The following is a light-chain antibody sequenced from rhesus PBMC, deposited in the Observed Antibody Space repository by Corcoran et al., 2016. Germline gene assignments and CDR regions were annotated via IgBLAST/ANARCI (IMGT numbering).Light chain of an antibody. CDR1: QTISSY. J-gene: IGKJ1*01. CDR2: AAS. Sequence: DIQMTQSPSSVSASVGDRLTITCRASQTISSYFDWYQQKPGKVPELLTYAASGFESGVPSRFSGSGSGTAFPLTISSLQPEDFATYYCQQHNSRPRTFGQGTKVEIK. V-gene: IGKV1-44*02. CDR3: QQHNSRPRT.